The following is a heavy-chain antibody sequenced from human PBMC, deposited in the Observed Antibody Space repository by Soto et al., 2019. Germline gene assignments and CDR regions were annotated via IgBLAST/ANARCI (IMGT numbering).Heavy chain of an antibody. J-gene: IGHJ6*02. CDR3: GRDLLATASARWYFYYGLDV. Sequence: SETLSLTCSVFGASVNSYYWSWIRQSPGRGLGWMGHIFNSGTIHYNPSLKSRVTMSVDSSKNQVSLKMNSVTAADTAIYYCGRDLLATASARWYFYYGLDVWGQGTAVTVSS. V-gene: IGHV4-59*02. D-gene: IGHD3-3*02. CDR2: IFNSGTI. CDR1: GASVNSYY.